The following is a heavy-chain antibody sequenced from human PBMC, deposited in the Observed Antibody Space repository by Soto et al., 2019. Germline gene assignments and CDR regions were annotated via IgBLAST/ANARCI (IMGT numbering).Heavy chain of an antibody. CDR1: GGSFSNFC. V-gene: IGHV1-69*13. Sequence: SVKVSCKASGGSFSNFCISWVRQAPGQGLEWMGGIVPVFGRPNYAQRLRGRLTITADESTSTGYMELIGLRSDDTAVYYCAREGSGYNFWGQGTQVTVSS. D-gene: IGHD5-12*01. CDR2: IVPVFGRP. J-gene: IGHJ4*02. CDR3: AREGSGYNF.